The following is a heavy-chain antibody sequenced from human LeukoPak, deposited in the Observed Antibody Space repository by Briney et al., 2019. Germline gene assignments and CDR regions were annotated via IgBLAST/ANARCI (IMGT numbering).Heavy chain of an antibody. D-gene: IGHD6-13*01. CDR2: IYYSGST. J-gene: IGHJ6*03. V-gene: IGHV4-59*01. Sequence: PSETLSLTCTVSGGSISSYYWSWIRQPPGKGLEWMGYIYYSGSTNYNPSLKSRVTISVDTSKNQFSLKLSSVTAADTAVYYCARVSIAAAGKPDYYYYYYMDVWGKGTTVTVSS. CDR1: GGSISSYY. CDR3: ARVSIAAAGKPDYYYYYYMDV.